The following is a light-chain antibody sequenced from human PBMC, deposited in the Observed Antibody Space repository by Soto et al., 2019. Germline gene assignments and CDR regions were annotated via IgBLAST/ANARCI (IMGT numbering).Light chain of an antibody. CDR1: QGISSW. CDR3: QQYNSYSWT. CDR2: DAS. Sequence: DIQMTQSPSTLSASVGDRVTITCRASQGISSWLAWYQQEPGKAPKLLIYDASSLESGVPSRLSGSGSGTEFTLTISSLQPDDFATYYCQQYNSYSWTFGQGTKVDIK. J-gene: IGKJ1*01. V-gene: IGKV1-5*01.